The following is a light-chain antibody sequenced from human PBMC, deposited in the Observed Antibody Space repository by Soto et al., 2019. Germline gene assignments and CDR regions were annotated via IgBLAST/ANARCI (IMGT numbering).Light chain of an antibody. Sequence: EIVLTQSPGTLSLSPGERATLSCRASQSVSSSYLAWYQQKPGQAPRLLIYGASTRATGIPARFSGSGSGTEFTLTISSLQSEDFAVYYCQQYSNWPPGTFGQGTKVDIK. J-gene: IGKJ1*01. CDR2: GAS. CDR1: QSVSSSY. CDR3: QQYSNWPPGT. V-gene: IGKV3-15*01.